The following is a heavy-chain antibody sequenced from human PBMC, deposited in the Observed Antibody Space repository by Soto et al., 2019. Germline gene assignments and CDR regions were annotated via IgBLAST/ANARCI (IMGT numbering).Heavy chain of an antibody. CDR2: IWYDGRIE. CDR1: GFTFGTYA. D-gene: IGHD2-21*01. V-gene: IGHV3-33*01. Sequence: GGSLRLSCAASGFTFGTYAMHWVRQAPGKGLEWVAGIWYDGRIENYADSVKGRFSISRDNSKSTVSLHMNSLRVEDTAIYYCARADCGGQCACDYWGQGTLVTVSS. CDR3: ARADCGGQCACDY. J-gene: IGHJ4*02.